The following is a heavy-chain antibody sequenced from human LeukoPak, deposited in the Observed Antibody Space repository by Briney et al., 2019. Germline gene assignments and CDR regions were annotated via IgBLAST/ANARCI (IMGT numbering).Heavy chain of an antibody. CDR2: ISYDGSNK. J-gene: IGHJ4*02. Sequence: QSGRSLRLSCAASGFTFSSYAMHWVRQAPGKGLEWVAVISYDGSNKYYADSVKGRFTISRDNSKNTLYLQMNSLRAEDTAVYYCARASGTTVTYFDYWGQGTLVTVSS. V-gene: IGHV3-30*04. CDR1: GFTFSSYA. D-gene: IGHD4-17*01. CDR3: ARASGTTVTYFDY.